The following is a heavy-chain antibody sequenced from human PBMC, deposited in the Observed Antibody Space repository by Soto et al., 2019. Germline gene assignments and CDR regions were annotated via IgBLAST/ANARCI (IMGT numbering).Heavy chain of an antibody. D-gene: IGHD4-17*01. CDR2: IRNRANSYST. Sequence: EVQLVESGGGLVQPGGSLRLSCAASGFTFSDHYMDWVRQAPGKELEWVGRIRNRANSYSTEYAASVKGRFTISRDGSKNSLYLQMNSLKTEDTAVYYCATTYGDFRDFQNWGQGTLVIVSS. CDR1: GFTFSDHY. J-gene: IGHJ1*01. V-gene: IGHV3-72*01. CDR3: ATTYGDFRDFQN.